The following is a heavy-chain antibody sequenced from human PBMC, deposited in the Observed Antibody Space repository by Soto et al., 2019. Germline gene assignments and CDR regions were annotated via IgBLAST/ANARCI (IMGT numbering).Heavy chain of an antibody. J-gene: IGHJ5*02. CDR3: ARGLSMTTVTTWFDP. Sequence: EVQLLESGGDLVQPGGSLRLSCTASGFTFSSNAMSWVRQAPGKGLEWVSYISSSGSTIYYADSVKGRFTISRDNAKNSLYLQMNSLRAEDTAVYYCARGLSMTTVTTWFDPWGQGTLVTVSS. CDR2: ISSSGSTI. V-gene: IGHV3-48*04. D-gene: IGHD4-17*01. CDR1: GFTFSSNA.